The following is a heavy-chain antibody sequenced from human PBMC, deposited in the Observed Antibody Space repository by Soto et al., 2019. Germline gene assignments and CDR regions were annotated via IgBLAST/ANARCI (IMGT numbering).Heavy chain of an antibody. CDR1: GGSISSGSYY. Sequence: PSETLSLTCTVSGGSISSGSYYWGWIRQPPGKGLEWIGSIYYSGSTYYNPSLKSRVTISVDTSKNQFSLKLSSVTAADTAVYYCARLLLPGYSYGYGTFDYWGQGTLVTVSS. CDR2: IYYSGST. J-gene: IGHJ4*02. CDR3: ARLLLPGYSYGYGTFDY. V-gene: IGHV4-39*01. D-gene: IGHD5-18*01.